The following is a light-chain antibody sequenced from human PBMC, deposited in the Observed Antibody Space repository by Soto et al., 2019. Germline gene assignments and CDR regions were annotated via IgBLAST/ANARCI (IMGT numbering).Light chain of an antibody. CDR1: QDISSF. CDR2: AAS. Sequence: DVQMTQSPSSLSASVGDRVTITCRASQDISSFLAWYQQKPGEAPKLLIHAASTLQFGVPSRFSGSGSGTDFTLTISSLQTEAVATYYCQKYDSAPQTFGQGTKVEIK. V-gene: IGKV1-27*01. CDR3: QKYDSAPQT. J-gene: IGKJ1*01.